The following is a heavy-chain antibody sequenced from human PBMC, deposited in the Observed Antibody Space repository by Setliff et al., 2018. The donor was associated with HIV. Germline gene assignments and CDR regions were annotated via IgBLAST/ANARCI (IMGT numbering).Heavy chain of an antibody. Sequence: PSETLSLTCTVSGDSLSLSTFYWAWIRQPPGRGPEWIGSIYSTGTTYYNPSLKSRVTISFDTSKNQFPLEVTSVTAADTAIYYYARHRFGSGWYGFVSGIDPWGQGTLVTVSS. CDR1: GDSLSLSTFY. CDR3: ARHRFGSGWYGFVSGIDP. D-gene: IGHD6-19*01. CDR2: IYSTGTT. J-gene: IGHJ5*02. V-gene: IGHV4-39*01.